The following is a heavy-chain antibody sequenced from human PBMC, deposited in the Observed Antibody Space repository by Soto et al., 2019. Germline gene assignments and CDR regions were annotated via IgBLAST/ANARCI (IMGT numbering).Heavy chain of an antibody. J-gene: IGHJ4*02. CDR2: MQPSTGRT. D-gene: IGHD1-26*01. CDR1: GYSFTSLD. V-gene: IGHV1-8*01. CDR3: ARGVSAGVDY. Sequence: QVQLVQSGAEVRDPGASVKFSCKASGYSFTSLDINWVRQTAGQGLEWMGWMQPSTGRTGYAQKFQGRVTMTRDTSINTAYMELTTLTSDDTAFYYCARGVSAGVDYWGQGTLVTVSS.